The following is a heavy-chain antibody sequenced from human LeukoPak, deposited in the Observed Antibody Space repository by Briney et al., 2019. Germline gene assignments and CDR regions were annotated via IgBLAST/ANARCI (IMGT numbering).Heavy chain of an antibody. J-gene: IGHJ3*02. D-gene: IGHD3-10*01. CDR1: GFTFSNIA. CDR3: AKDQDHDESGPI. V-gene: IGHV3-23*01. Sequence: PGGSLRLSCAVSGFTFSNIATDGVRQAPGKERKWVSAISGCGSTTYYAASVKGRFTISRDNSKNTLYLHMNSVRAEVTAAFYCAKDQDHDESGPIWGKGTTVTVSS. CDR2: ISGCGSTT.